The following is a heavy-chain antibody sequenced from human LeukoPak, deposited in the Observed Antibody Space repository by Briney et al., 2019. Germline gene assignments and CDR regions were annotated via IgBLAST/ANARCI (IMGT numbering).Heavy chain of an antibody. CDR3: ARDYYDDYGDHFGY. CDR1: GGTFSSYA. CDR2: IIPIFGTA. Sequence: EASVKVSCKASGGTFSSYAISWVRQAPGQGLEWMGRIIPIFGTANYAQKLQGRATMTTDTSTSTAYMELRSLRSDDTAVYYCARDYYDDYGDHFGYWGQGTLVTVSS. D-gene: IGHD4-17*01. J-gene: IGHJ4*02. V-gene: IGHV1-69*05.